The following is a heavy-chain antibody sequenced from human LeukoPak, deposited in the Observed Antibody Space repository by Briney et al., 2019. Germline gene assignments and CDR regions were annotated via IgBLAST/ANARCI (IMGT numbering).Heavy chain of an antibody. V-gene: IGHV5-51*01. CDR3: ATSGFLEWSAYDY. Sequence: GEPLKISCKASGYSFASYWIGWVRQMSGKGLEWMAIIHPNDASTIYSPSFQGQVTISADKSINTAYLQWSTLKASDTAIYYCATSGFLEWSAYDYWGQGTLVTVSS. CDR2: IHPNDAST. D-gene: IGHD3-3*01. CDR1: GYSFASYW. J-gene: IGHJ4*02.